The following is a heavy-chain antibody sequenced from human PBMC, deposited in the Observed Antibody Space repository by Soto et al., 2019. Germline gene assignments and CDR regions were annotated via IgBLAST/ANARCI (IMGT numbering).Heavy chain of an antibody. Sequence: SETLSLTCPVSGGYISSSSYYWGWIRQPPGKGLEWIGSIYYSGSTYYNPSLKSRVTISVDTSKNQFSLKLSSVTAADTAVYYCARLSVSYCSGGSCYSPYYYMDVWGKGTTVTVSS. V-gene: IGHV4-39*01. CDR1: GGYISSSSYY. CDR2: IYYSGST. D-gene: IGHD2-15*01. J-gene: IGHJ6*03. CDR3: ARLSVSYCSGGSCYSPYYYMDV.